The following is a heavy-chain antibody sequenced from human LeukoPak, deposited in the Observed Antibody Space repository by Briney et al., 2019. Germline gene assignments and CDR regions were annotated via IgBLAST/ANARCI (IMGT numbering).Heavy chain of an antibody. CDR2: IYYSGST. CDR3: ARSLSAYPYGLVGF. D-gene: IGHD5-18*01. J-gene: IGHJ4*02. CDR1: GGSISSYY. V-gene: IGHV4-59*01. Sequence: SETLSLTCTVSGGSISSYYWSWIRQPPGKGLEGIGYIYYSGSTNYNPSLKSRVTISLDTSKNQFSLKLTSVTAADTAVYFCARSLSAYPYGLVGFWGQGTLVTVSS.